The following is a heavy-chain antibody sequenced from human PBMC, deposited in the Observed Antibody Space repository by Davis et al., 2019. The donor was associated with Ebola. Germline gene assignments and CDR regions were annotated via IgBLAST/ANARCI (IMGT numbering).Heavy chain of an antibody. Sequence: GESLKISCAASGFTFRSYDMHWVRQATGKGLEWVSAFGAAGDTYYPVSVKGRFTISRENAKNSLYLQMNSLRAEDTAVYYCASAGFGSTWFDCWGQGILVTVSS. CDR3: ASAGFGSTWFDC. CDR1: GFTFRSYD. D-gene: IGHD6-13*01. J-gene: IGHJ5*01. V-gene: IGHV3-13*01. CDR2: FGAAGDT.